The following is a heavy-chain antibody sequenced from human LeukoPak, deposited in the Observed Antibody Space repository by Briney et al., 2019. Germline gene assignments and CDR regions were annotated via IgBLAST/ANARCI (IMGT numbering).Heavy chain of an antibody. CDR2: ISGSGGST. D-gene: IGHD3-3*01. V-gene: IGHV3-23*01. Sequence: GGSLRLSCAASGFTFSSYAMSWVRQAPGKGLEWVSAISGSGGSTYYADSVKGRFTISRDNSKNTLYLQMNSLRAGDTAVYYCAKDELTYYDFWSGYIDAFDIWGQGTMVTVSS. J-gene: IGHJ3*02. CDR3: AKDELTYYDFWSGYIDAFDI. CDR1: GFTFSSYA.